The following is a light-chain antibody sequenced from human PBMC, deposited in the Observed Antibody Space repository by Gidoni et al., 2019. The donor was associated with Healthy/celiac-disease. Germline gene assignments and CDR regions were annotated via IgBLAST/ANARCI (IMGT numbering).Light chain of an antibody. Sequence: EIVMTQSPDTLSVSPGERATLSCRASQSVSSNLAWYQQKPGQAPRLLIYGASTRATGIPARFSGSGSGTEFTLTISSLQSEDFAVYYCQQYNNWRITFGGGTKVEIK. CDR2: GAS. CDR3: QQYNNWRIT. V-gene: IGKV3-15*01. CDR1: QSVSSN. J-gene: IGKJ4*01.